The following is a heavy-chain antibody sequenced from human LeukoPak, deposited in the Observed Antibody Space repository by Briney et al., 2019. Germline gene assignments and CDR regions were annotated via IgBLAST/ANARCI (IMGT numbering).Heavy chain of an antibody. J-gene: IGHJ4*02. D-gene: IGHD6-19*01. CDR3: AKYSSGWYKGYYFDY. CDR1: GFTFSSYA. V-gene: IGHV3-23*01. CDR2: ISGSGGST. Sequence: GGSLRVSCAASGFTFSSYAMSWVRQAPGNGLEWVSAISGSGGSTYYADSVKGRFTISRDNSKNTLYLQMNSLRAEDTAVYYCAKYSSGWYKGYYFDYWGQGTLVTVSS.